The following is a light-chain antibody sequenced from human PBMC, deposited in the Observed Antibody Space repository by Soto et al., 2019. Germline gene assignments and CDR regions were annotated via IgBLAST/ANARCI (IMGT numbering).Light chain of an antibody. V-gene: IGLV2-14*01. CDR3: SSYTSSSTLG. CDR2: DVS. CDR1: SSDVGGYNY. Sequence: HSALTQPASVSGSPGQSITISCTGTSSDVGGYNYVSWYQQHPGKAPKLMIYDVSNRPSGVSNRFSGSKSGNTASLTISGLQAEDEADYYCSSYTSSSTLGFGGGTKVTVL. J-gene: IGLJ2*01.